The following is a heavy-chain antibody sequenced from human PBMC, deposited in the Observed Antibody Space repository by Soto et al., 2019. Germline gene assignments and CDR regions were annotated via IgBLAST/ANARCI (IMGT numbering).Heavy chain of an antibody. V-gene: IGHV3-33*01. D-gene: IGHD4-17*01. CDR1: GFTFSSYG. J-gene: IGHJ4*02. CDR2: IWYDGSNK. CDR3: ARSGCYGDYSTGLDY. Sequence: QVQLVESGGGVVQPGRSLRLSCAASGFTFSSYGMHWVRQAPGKGLEWVAGIWYDGSNKYYADSVNGRFTISRDNSKNTRYWQMNRLRAEDTAVYYCARSGCYGDYSTGLDYWGQGSLVTGSS.